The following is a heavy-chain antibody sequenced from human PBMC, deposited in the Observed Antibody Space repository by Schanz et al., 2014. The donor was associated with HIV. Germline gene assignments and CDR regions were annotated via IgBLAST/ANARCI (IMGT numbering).Heavy chain of an antibody. CDR3: AASMYNGSYGTHYYFDL. Sequence: QVQLVQSGAEVKKPGSSVMVSCKTSGGTFTNYAISWVRQAPGQGLQWMGGIIPFFGTANYAQTLQGRLTITADESTGTAYMDLTSLRYEDTALYYYAASMYNGSYGTHYYFDLWGRGTLVTVSS. CDR1: GGTFTNYA. J-gene: IGHJ2*01. V-gene: IGHV1-69*12. CDR2: IIPFFGTA. D-gene: IGHD1-26*01.